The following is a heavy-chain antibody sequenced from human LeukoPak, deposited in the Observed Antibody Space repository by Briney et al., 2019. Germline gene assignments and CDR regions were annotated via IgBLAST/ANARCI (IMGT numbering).Heavy chain of an antibody. CDR2: IKQDGSEK. J-gene: IGHJ6*02. V-gene: IGHV3-7*01. CDR1: GFTFSSYW. Sequence: GGSLRLSCAASGFTFSSYWTSWVRQAPGKGLEWVANIKQDGSEKYYVDSVKGRFTISRDNAKNSLYLQMNSLRAEDTAVYYCARDLRNYYGMDVWGQGTTVTVSS. CDR3: ARDLRNYYGMDV.